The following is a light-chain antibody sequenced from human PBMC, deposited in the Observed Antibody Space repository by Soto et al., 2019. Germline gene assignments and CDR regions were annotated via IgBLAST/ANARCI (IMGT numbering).Light chain of an antibody. J-gene: IGKJ4*01. CDR1: QGISIY. CDR3: QKHNSAPLT. CDR2: AAS. Sequence: DIQMTQSPSSLSASVGDRVTITCRASQGISIYLAWYQQKPGKVPKLLIYAASTLQSGVPSRFSGSGSGTDFTLAISSLQPDDIATYYCQKHNSAPLTFGGGTKVEIK. V-gene: IGKV1-27*01.